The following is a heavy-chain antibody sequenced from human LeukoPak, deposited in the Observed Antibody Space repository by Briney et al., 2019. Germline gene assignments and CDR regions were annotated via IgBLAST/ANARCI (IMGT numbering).Heavy chain of an antibody. CDR1: GGSISSYY. J-gene: IGHJ3*02. Sequence: SETLSLTCTVSGGSISSYYWSWIRQPAGKGLERIGRIYTSGSTNYNPSLKSRVTMSVDTSKNQFSLKLSSVTAADTAVYYCAREPSSSDAFDIWGQGTMVTVSS. D-gene: IGHD6-6*01. V-gene: IGHV4-4*07. CDR2: IYTSGST. CDR3: AREPSSSDAFDI.